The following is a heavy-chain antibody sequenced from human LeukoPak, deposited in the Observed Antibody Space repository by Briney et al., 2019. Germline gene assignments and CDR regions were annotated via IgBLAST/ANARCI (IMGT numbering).Heavy chain of an antibody. CDR2: IYYSEST. CDR1: GGSISSYY. Sequence: SETLSLTCTVSGGSISSYYWSWIRQPPGKGLEWIGYIYYSESTNYNPSLKSRVTISVDTSKNQFSLKLSSVTAADTAVYYCARDRYGMDVWGQGTTVTVSS. J-gene: IGHJ6*02. V-gene: IGHV4-59*01. CDR3: ARDRYGMDV.